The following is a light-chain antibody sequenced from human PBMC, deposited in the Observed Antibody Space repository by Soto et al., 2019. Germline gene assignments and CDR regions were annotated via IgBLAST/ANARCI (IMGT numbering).Light chain of an antibody. CDR2: DVS. CDR3: SSNTHNLTEA. J-gene: IGLJ1*01. V-gene: IGLV2-14*03. Sequence: QSVLTQPASVSGSPGQSITISCTGTSSDIGAYNYVSWYQQHPGKAPKLMIYDVSNRPSGVSNRFSGSKSGNTASLTISGLQAEDEADYYCSSNTHNLTEAFRTGTKVPVL. CDR1: SSDIGAYNY.